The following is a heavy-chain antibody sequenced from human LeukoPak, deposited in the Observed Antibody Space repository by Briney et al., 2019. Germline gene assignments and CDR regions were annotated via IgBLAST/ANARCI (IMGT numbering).Heavy chain of an antibody. J-gene: IGHJ4*02. CDR3: ERDIVVVVAARFDN. Sequence: ASVKVPCKASGYTFTNYGISWVRQDPGQGLEWMGWISAYNGNTNYAQKLQGRVTMTTAASTSTAYMELRSLRSDDTAVYYCERDIVVVVAARFDNWGQGNLVTASS. V-gene: IGHV1-18*04. D-gene: IGHD2-15*01. CDR2: ISAYNGNT. CDR1: GYTFTNYG.